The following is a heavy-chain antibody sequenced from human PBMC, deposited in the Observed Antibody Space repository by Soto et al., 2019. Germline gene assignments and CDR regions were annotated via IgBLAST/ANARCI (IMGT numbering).Heavy chain of an antibody. V-gene: IGHV4-34*01. Sequence: PSETLSPTCAVYDGSLSDDYYTWTRQSPGKGPEWIGEIHPSGSTYYNPFLKTRVTLSQDTSKKQFSLNLISVTAADTGEYYCSRGNDAYKGGRTWGQGTLVTVSS. J-gene: IGHJ5*02. CDR2: IHPSGST. CDR1: DGSLSDDY. D-gene: IGHD1-1*01. CDR3: SRGNDAYKGGRT.